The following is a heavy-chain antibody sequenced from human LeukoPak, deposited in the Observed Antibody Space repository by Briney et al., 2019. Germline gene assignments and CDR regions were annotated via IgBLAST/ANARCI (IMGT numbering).Heavy chain of an antibody. CDR3: ARLGMGGYSSSYYYYYGMDV. Sequence: SETLSLTCTVSGGSISSYHWSWIRQPPGKALEWFGYIYYSGSTNYNTSLKSRVTISVDTAKIQFSLKLSSVTAADTAVYYCARLGMGGYSSSYYYYYGMDVWGQGTTVTVSS. CDR1: GGSISSYH. V-gene: IGHV4-59*08. CDR2: IYYSGST. D-gene: IGHD6-13*01. J-gene: IGHJ6*02.